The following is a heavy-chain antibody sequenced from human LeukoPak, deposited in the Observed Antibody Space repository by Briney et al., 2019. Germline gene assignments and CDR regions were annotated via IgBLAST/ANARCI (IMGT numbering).Heavy chain of an antibody. Sequence: SETLSLTCTVSGYSISSGDYWGWIRQPPGKGLEWIGSIYHSGRTYYNPSLKSRVTISVDTSKNQVSLILTSVTAADTAVYYCARVPSDDDFWSGHLPYFDYWGQGNLVTVSS. D-gene: IGHD3-3*01. CDR1: GYSISSGDY. J-gene: IGHJ4*02. CDR3: ARVPSDDDFWSGHLPYFDY. V-gene: IGHV4-38-2*02. CDR2: IYHSGRT.